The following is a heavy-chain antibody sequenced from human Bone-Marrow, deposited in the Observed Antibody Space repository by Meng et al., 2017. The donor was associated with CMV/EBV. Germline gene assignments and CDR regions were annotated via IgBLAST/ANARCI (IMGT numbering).Heavy chain of an antibody. J-gene: IGHJ6*02. Sequence: SQTLSLICAISGDSVPSNSAAWNWIRQSPSRGLEWLGRTYYRYKWYNDSAVSVKSRITINPDTSKNQFSLQLNSLTPEDTAVYYCARDVSPSWHYYCYGMDVWGQGTTVTVSS. CDR3: ARDVSPSWHYYCYGMDV. V-gene: IGHV6-1*01. CDR2: TYYRYKWYN. CDR1: GDSVPSNSAA. D-gene: IGHD2-15*01.